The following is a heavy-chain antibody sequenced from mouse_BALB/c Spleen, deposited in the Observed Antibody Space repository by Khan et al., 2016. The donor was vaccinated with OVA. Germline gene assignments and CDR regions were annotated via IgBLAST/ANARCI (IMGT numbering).Heavy chain of an antibody. CDR1: GYSITTDYA. CDR3: ARVYGGDFAY. J-gene: IGHJ2*01. D-gene: IGHD1-1*01. Sequence: VQLKQSGPGLVKPSQSLSLTCTVTGYSITTDYAWNWIRQFPGNKLEWMGFISYSGNTKYNQSLKSRISITRDTSKKQFFLQLKSVTTEDTARYYCARVYGGDFAYWGQGTTLSVSS. CDR2: ISYSGNT. V-gene: IGHV3-2*02.